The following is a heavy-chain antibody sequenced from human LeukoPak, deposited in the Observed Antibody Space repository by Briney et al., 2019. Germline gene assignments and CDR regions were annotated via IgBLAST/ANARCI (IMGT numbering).Heavy chain of an antibody. CDR2: ISGSGGST. CDR3: AKSQQWLGYFDY. Sequence: PGGSLRLSCAASGFTSSSYAMSWVRQAPGKGLEWVSAISGSGGSTYYADSVKGRFTISRDNSKNTLYLQMNSLRAEDTAVYYCAKSQQWLGYFDYWGQGTLVTVSS. D-gene: IGHD6-19*01. V-gene: IGHV3-23*01. CDR1: GFTSSSYA. J-gene: IGHJ4*02.